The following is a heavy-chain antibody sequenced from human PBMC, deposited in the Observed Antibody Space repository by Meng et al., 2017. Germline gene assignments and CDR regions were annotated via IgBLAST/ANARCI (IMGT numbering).Heavy chain of an antibody. V-gene: IGHV3-23*01. CDR1: GVTFRKYA. Sequence: GESLKISCVAYGVTFRKYAMSWVRQAPGKGLEWVSTISSDGDGTHYADSVKGRFTISRDDSKSTVSLQMNSLRAEDTATYFCANDESSYDSSGPIEYWGQGTLVTVSS. CDR3: ANDESSYDSSGPIEY. D-gene: IGHD3-22*01. J-gene: IGHJ4*02. CDR2: ISSDGDGT.